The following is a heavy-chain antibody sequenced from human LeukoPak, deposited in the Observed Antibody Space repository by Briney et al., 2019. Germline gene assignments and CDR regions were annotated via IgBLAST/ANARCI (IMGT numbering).Heavy chain of an antibody. CDR3: ARVGATGATADN. V-gene: IGHV1-46*01. CDR2: INPRGGST. CDR1: GYIFTTYY. Sequence: ASVKVSCKASGYIFTTYYMHWLRQAPGQGPEWMGIINPRGGSTDYAQKFQGRVTMTSDTSTSTVYMELKSLRSEDTAVYFCARVGATGATADNWGQGTLVTVSS. J-gene: IGHJ4*02. D-gene: IGHD2-21*02.